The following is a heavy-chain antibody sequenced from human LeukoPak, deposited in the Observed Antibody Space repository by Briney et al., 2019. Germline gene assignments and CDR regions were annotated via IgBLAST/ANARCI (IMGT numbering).Heavy chain of an antibody. CDR3: ARVGPYGVHWVNAFDI. J-gene: IGHJ3*02. V-gene: IGHV4-34*01. CDR1: GGSFSGYY. CDR2: INHSGST. D-gene: IGHD4-17*01. Sequence: SETLSLTCAVYGGSFSGYYWSWIRQPPGKGLGWIGEINHSGSTNYNPSLKSRVTISVDTSKNQFSLKLSSVTAADTAVYYCARVGPYGVHWVNAFDIWGQGTMVTVSS.